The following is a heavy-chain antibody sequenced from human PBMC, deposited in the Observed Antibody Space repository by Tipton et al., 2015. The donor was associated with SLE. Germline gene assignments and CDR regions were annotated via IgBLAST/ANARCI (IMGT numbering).Heavy chain of an antibody. Sequence: VQLVQSGGGLVQPGGSLRLSCAVSGFTVSSNYMSWVRQAPGQGLEWVSIIYSDGTTYYADSVKGRFTISRHNSKNTLYLQMNSLRAEDTAVYYCASHYYYDGSGYLGGFDYWGQGTLVTASS. V-gene: IGHV3-53*04. CDR2: IYSDGTT. J-gene: IGHJ4*02. CDR1: GFTVSSNY. D-gene: IGHD3-22*01. CDR3: ASHYYYDGSGYLGGFDY.